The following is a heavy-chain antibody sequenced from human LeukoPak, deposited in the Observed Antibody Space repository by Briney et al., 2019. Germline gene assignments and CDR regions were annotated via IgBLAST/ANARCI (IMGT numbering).Heavy chain of an antibody. D-gene: IGHD3-16*01. V-gene: IGHV4-4*02. CDR3: ARDTVWGSGRAFDI. CDR2: IYHSGST. J-gene: IGHJ3*02. Sequence: SETLSLTCAVSGGSISSSNWWSWVRQPPGKGLEWIGEIYHSGSTNYNPSLKSRVTISVDKSKNQFSLKLSSVTAADTAVYYCARDTVWGSGRAFDIWGQGTMVTVSS. CDR1: GGSISSSNW.